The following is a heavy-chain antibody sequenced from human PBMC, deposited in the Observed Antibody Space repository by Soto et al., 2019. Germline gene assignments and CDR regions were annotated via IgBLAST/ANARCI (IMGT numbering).Heavy chain of an antibody. J-gene: IGHJ6*02. CDR2: IYYSGST. CDR1: GGSISSYY. D-gene: IGHD6-13*01. V-gene: IGHV4-59*01. Sequence: SETLSLTCTVSGGSISSYYWSWIRQPPGKGLEWIGYIYYSGSTNYNPSLKSRVTISVDTSKNQFSLKLSSATAADTAVYYCARVHSSSWYTYYYYYGMDVWGQGTTVTVSS. CDR3: ARVHSSSWYTYYYYYGMDV.